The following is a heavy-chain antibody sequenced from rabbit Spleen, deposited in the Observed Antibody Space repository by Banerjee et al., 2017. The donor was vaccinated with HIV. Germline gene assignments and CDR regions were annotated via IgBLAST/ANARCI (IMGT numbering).Heavy chain of an antibody. Sequence: QEQLVESGGGLVQPGGSLTLTCTVSGFSFSSAYDMCWVRQAPGKGLEWIGYIWNGDGSTYYASWAKGRFTISKTSSTTMTLQMTSLTAADTATYFCARGIDYGTHLDLWGPGTLVTVS. CDR1: GFSFSSAYD. CDR3: ARGIDYGTHLDL. J-gene: IGHJ6*01. D-gene: IGHD2-1*01. V-gene: IGHV1S45*01. CDR2: IWNGDGST.